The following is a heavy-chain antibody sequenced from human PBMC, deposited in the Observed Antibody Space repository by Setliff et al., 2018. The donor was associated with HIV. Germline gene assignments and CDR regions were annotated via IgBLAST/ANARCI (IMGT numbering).Heavy chain of an antibody. CDR2: IYPGDSDT. Sequence: GESLKISCKGSGYSFTSYWIGWVRQMPGKGLEWMGIIYPGDSDTRYSPSIQGQVTISADKSINTAYLQWSSLQASDTAIYFCTRQTREAPYYFDYWGQGTLVTVSS. CDR3: TRQTREAPYYFDY. CDR1: GYSFTSYW. J-gene: IGHJ4*02. V-gene: IGHV5-51*01.